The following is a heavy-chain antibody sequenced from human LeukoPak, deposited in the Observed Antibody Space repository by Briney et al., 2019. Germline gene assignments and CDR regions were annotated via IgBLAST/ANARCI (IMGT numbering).Heavy chain of an antibody. CDR2: ISGSGGST. J-gene: IGHJ4*02. V-gene: IGHV3-23*01. CDR1: GFTFSSYA. Sequence: PGGSLRLSCAASGFTFSSYAMSWVRQAPGKGLEWVSAISGSGGSTYYADSVKGRFTISRDNSKNTLYLQMNSLRAEDTAVYYCAKDLELRRLGELSLVYWGQGTLVTVSS. CDR3: AKDLELRRLGELSLVY. D-gene: IGHD3-16*02.